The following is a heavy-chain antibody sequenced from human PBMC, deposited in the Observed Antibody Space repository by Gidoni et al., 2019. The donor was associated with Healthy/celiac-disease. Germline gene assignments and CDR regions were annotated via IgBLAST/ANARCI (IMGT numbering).Heavy chain of an antibody. Sequence: AMSWFRQAPGKGLEWVGFIRSKAYGGTTEYAASVKGRFTISRDDSKSIAYLQMNSLKTEDTAVYYCTRDVVDFWRGYYFDYWGQGTLVTVSS. D-gene: IGHD3-3*01. J-gene: IGHJ4*02. CDR2: IRSKAYGGTT. CDR1: A. V-gene: IGHV3-49*03. CDR3: TRDVVDFWRGYYFDY.